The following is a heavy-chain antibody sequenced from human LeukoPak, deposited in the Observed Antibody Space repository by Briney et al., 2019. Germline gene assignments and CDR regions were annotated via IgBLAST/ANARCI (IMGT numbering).Heavy chain of an antibody. Sequence: PGGSLRLSCAASGFSFTNYWMSWVRQAPGMGLEWVAIINQDGSERYYVDSVKGRLTVSRDSAKNSLYLQMNSLRVEDTAVYYCARDKITGASTNDYWGQGTLVTVSS. D-gene: IGHD1-14*01. J-gene: IGHJ4*02. CDR3: ARDKITGASTNDY. V-gene: IGHV3-7*01. CDR1: GFSFTNYW. CDR2: INQDGSER.